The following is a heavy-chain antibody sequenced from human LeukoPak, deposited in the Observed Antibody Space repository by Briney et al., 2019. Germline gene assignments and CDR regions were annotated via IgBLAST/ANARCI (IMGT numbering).Heavy chain of an antibody. V-gene: IGHV3-30*03. CDR2: ISYDASNK. Sequence: PGGSLRLSCAASGFTFSRYGMHWVRQTPGKGLEWVAVISYDASNKYYADSVKGRFTISRDNSKNTLYLQMNSLRAEDTAVYYCTTGGNYGSGSYSDFDYWGQGTLVTVSS. D-gene: IGHD3-10*01. CDR3: TTGGNYGSGSYSDFDY. J-gene: IGHJ4*02. CDR1: GFTFSRYG.